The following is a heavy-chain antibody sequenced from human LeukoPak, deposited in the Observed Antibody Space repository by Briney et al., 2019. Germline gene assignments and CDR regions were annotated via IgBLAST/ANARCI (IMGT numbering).Heavy chain of an antibody. D-gene: IGHD3-9*01. V-gene: IGHV3-48*04. CDR3: ARVEGSALTISYMDV. CDR1: GFTFSHYS. Sequence: GGSLRLSCAASGFTFSHYSLHWVRPAPGKGLEWLSFIADVTSDLILYADSVRGRFTVSRDNAKDSLYLQMDSLRADDTGIYYCARVEGSALTISYMDVWGRGTTVTVSS. CDR2: IADVTSDLI. J-gene: IGHJ6*04.